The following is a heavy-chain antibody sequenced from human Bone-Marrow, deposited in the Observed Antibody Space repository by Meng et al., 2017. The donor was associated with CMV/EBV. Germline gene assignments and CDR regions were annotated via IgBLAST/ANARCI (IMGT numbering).Heavy chain of an antibody. D-gene: IGHD2/OR15-2a*01. J-gene: IGHJ4*02. CDR1: GFSFSNYA. V-gene: IGHV3-23*04. CDR2: ISGRGDDT. CDR3: ARLTPTYSSATFDY. Sequence: VQLVESGGNLVQPGGSLRLSCAASGFSFSNYAMTWVRQAPGRGLEWVSTISGRGDDTYYADSGKGRFTISRDNSKNTLYLQMNSLRAEDTAIYYCARLTPTYSSATFDYWGPGTLVTVSS.